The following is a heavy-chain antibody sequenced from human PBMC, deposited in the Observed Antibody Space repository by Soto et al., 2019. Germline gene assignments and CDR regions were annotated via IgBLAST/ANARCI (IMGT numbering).Heavy chain of an antibody. CDR2: INPSGGST. J-gene: IGHJ6*02. CDR3: ARGGDFWSGGTDRYGMDV. CDR1: GYTFTSYY. D-gene: IGHD3-3*01. V-gene: IGHV1-46*01. Sequence: SVKVSCKASGYTFTSYYMHWVRQAPGQGLEWMGIINPSGGSTSYAQKFQGRVTMTRDTSTSTVYMELSSLRSEDTAVYYCARGGDFWSGGTDRYGMDVWGQGTTVTVSS.